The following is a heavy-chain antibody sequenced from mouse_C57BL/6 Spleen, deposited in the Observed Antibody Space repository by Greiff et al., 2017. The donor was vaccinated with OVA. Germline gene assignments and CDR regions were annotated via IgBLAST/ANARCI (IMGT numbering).Heavy chain of an antibody. CDR2: INPNNGGT. V-gene: IGHV1-26*01. D-gene: IGHD2-3*01. J-gene: IGHJ3*01. CDR1: GYTFTDYY. Sequence: VQLQQSGPELVKPGASVKISCKASGYTFTDYYMNWVKQSHGKSLEWIGDINPNNGGTSYNQKFKGKATLTVDTSASTAYMELRSLTSEDSAVYYCAAYDGLPLFAYWGQGTLVTVSA. CDR3: AAYDGLPLFAY.